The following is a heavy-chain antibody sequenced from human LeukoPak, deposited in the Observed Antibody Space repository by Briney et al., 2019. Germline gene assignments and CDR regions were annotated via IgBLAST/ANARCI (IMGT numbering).Heavy chain of an antibody. CDR1: GITFSSYS. Sequence: GGSLRLSCVASGITFSSYSMNWVRQAPGKGLEWVSYISSFSGTINYADSVKGRFTISRDNAKNSLYLQMNSLRAEDTAVYYCARDQGGVGYWGQGTLVTVSS. CDR3: ARDQGGVGY. D-gene: IGHD3-16*01. V-gene: IGHV3-48*01. J-gene: IGHJ4*02. CDR2: ISSFSGTI.